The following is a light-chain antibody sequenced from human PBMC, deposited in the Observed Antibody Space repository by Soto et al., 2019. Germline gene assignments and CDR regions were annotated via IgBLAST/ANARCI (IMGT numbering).Light chain of an antibody. V-gene: IGKV1-5*03. CDR3: QQCNSYPWT. CDR1: QSISSW. Sequence: DIHMTQSPSTLSASVGDRVTITCRASQSISSWLAWYQQKPGKAPKLLIYKASSLESGVPSRFSGSGSGTEFTLTISSLQPDDFATYYCQQCNSYPWTFGQGTKVDIK. J-gene: IGKJ1*01. CDR2: KAS.